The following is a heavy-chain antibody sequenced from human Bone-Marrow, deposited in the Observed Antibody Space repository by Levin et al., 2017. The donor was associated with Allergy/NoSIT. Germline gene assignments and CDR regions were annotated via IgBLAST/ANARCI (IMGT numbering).Heavy chain of an antibody. Sequence: LSLTCAASGFTFSSYGMHWVRQAPGKGLEWVAVIWYDGSNKYYADSVKGRFTISRDNSKNTLYLQMNSLRAEDTAVYYCARDTYEDIVVVVANTYYYYGMDVWGQGTTVTVSS. CDR1: GFTFSSYG. CDR2: IWYDGSNK. D-gene: IGHD2-15*01. CDR3: ARDTYEDIVVVVANTYYYYGMDV. V-gene: IGHV3-33*01. J-gene: IGHJ6*02.